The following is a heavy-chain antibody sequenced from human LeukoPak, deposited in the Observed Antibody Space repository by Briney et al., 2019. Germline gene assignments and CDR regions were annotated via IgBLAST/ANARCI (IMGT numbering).Heavy chain of an antibody. V-gene: IGHV3-66*02. J-gene: IGHJ6*02. CDR3: AGDPGLRNGMDV. CDR2: TYSDGTT. Sequence: GGSLRLSCAGSRFSVSGNYITWVRQAPGEGLGWVSVTYSDGTTFYADSVKGRFTISRDSSKNTLFIQMNSLRVEDTAVYYCAGDPGLRNGMDVWGQGTTVTVSS. D-gene: IGHD2-8*01. CDR1: RFSVSGNY.